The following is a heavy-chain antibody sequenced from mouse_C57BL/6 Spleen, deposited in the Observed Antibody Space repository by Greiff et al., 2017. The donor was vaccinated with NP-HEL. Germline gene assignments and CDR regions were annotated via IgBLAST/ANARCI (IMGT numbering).Heavy chain of an antibody. Sequence: EVQLVESGGDLVKPGGSLKLSCAASGFTFSSYGMSWVRQTPDKRLEWVATISSGGSYTYYPDSVKGRFTISRDNAKNTLYLQMSSLKSEDTAMYYCARLRYAMDYWGQGTSVTVSS. CDR3: ARLRYAMDY. CDR1: GFTFSSYG. D-gene: IGHD1-1*01. J-gene: IGHJ4*01. CDR2: ISSGGSYT. V-gene: IGHV5-6*01.